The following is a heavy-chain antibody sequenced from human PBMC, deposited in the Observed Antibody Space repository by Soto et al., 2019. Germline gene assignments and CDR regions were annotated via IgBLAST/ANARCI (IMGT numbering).Heavy chain of an antibody. CDR3: VKGEYYYDSSGYYPFDY. Sequence: LRLSCSASGFTFSIYAMHLFRQAPGKGLEYVSSISTNGGSTDYADSVKGRFTISRDNSKNTVYLQMSSLRVEDTAVYYCVKGEYYYDSSGYYPFDYWGQGTLVTAPQ. CDR1: GFTFSIYA. D-gene: IGHD3-22*01. J-gene: IGHJ4*02. V-gene: IGHV3-64D*06. CDR2: ISTNGGST.